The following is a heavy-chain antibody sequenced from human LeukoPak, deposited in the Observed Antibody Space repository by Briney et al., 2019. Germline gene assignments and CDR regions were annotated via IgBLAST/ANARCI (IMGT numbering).Heavy chain of an antibody. D-gene: IGHD3/OR15-3a*01. CDR2: INPNSGGT. Sequence: ASVKVSCKASGYTFTGYYIHWVRQAPGQGLEWMGRINPNSGGTNYAQKFQGRVTMTRDTSISTAYMELSRLRSDDTAVYYCAIPRDWGGAFDIWGQGTMVTVSS. CDR3: AIPRDWGGAFDI. J-gene: IGHJ3*02. V-gene: IGHV1-2*06. CDR1: GYTFTGYY.